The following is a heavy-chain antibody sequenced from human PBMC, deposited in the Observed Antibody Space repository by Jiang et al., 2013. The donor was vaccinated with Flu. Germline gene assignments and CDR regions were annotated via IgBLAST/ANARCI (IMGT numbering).Heavy chain of an antibody. J-gene: IGHJ4*02. CDR1: GGSINTYY. D-gene: IGHD6-13*01. CDR3: ARLYSSNWSPYYFDY. CDR2: IYYSGST. Sequence: GPGLVKPSETLSLTCTVSGGSINTYYWSWIRQPPGKGLEWIGYIYYSGSTNYNPSLKSRVTISVDTSKNQFSLKLSSVTAADTAVYYCARLYSSNWSPYYFDYWGQGTLVTVSS. V-gene: IGHV4-59*08.